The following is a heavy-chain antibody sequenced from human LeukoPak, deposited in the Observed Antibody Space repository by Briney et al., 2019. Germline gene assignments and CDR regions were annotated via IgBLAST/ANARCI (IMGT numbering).Heavy chain of an antibody. Sequence: SETLSLTCTVSGGSISSGGYYWSWIRQPPGKGLEWIGSIYYSGSTYYNPSLKSRVTISVDTSKNQFSLKLSSVTAADTAVYYCARYDYYGSGVQYYFDYWGQGTLVTVSS. J-gene: IGHJ4*02. CDR3: ARYDYYGSGVQYYFDY. CDR1: GGSISSGGYY. V-gene: IGHV4-39*01. D-gene: IGHD3-10*01. CDR2: IYYSGST.